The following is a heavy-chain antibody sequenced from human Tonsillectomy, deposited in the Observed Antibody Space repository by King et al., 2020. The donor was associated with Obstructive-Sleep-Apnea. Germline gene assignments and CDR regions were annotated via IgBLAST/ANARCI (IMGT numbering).Heavy chain of an antibody. J-gene: IGHJ4*02. CDR1: GFIFSGHY. CDR2: IKPDGSDK. V-gene: IGHV3-7*01. Sequence: VQLVQSGGGLVQPGGSLRLSCVASGFIFSGHYMSWVRQAPGKGVEWVAKIKPDGSDKSFVDSVKGRFTISRDNAKNSLFLQMNSLRGEDTAMYYCAKEEWYRFDFWGQGTLVTVSS. D-gene: IGHD3-3*01. CDR3: AKEEWYRFDF.